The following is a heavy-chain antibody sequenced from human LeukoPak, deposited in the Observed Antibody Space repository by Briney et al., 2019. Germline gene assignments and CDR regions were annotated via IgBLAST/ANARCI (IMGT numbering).Heavy chain of an antibody. D-gene: IGHD6-13*01. CDR3: ARRDGRTGYRSSWPFDP. J-gene: IGHJ5*02. Sequence: GESLKISCKGSGYSFTSYWIGWVRQMRGKGLEWMGIIYPGDSDTRYSPSFQGQVTISADKSISTAYLQWRSLKASDTAMYYCARRDGRTGYRSSWPFDPWGQGTLVTVSS. CDR2: IYPGDSDT. CDR1: GYSFTSYW. V-gene: IGHV5-51*01.